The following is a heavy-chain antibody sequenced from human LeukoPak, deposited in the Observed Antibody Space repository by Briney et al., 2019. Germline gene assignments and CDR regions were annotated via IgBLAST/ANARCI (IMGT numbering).Heavy chain of an antibody. V-gene: IGHV3-21*01. Sequence: GGSLRLSCAASGFTFSSYSMNWVRQAPGKGLEWVSSISSSSYIYYADSVKGRFTISRDNAKNSLYLQMNSLRAEDTAVYYCARDSLQKWLRGAFDIWGQGTMVTVSS. D-gene: IGHD3-22*01. CDR2: ISSSSYI. CDR3: ARDSLQKWLRGAFDI. CDR1: GFTFSSYS. J-gene: IGHJ3*02.